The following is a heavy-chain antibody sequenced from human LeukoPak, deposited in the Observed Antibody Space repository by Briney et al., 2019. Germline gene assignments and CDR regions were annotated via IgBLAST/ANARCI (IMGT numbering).Heavy chain of an antibody. V-gene: IGHV4-34*01. CDR1: GGSIDSYY. D-gene: IGHD6-19*01. Sequence: SETLSLTCTVSGGSIDSYYWSWLRQPPGKGLEWIGEINHSGSTNYNPSLKSRVTISVDTSKNQFSLKLSSVTAADTAVYYCARETPLIAVAGTFDYWGQGTLVTVSS. CDR3: ARETPLIAVAGTFDY. CDR2: INHSGST. J-gene: IGHJ4*02.